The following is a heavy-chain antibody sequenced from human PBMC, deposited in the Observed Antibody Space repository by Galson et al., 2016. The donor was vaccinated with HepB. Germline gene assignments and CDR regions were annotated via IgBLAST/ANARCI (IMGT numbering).Heavy chain of an antibody. V-gene: IGHV4-31*03. CDR2: IYYSGYT. Sequence: TLSLTCTVSGGSISSGGFYWNWIRQPPGKGLEWIGYIYYSGYTYYNLSLKSRVTISVDTSKNHFSLKLNSVTAADTAIYYCARDREAYCGGDCYRKNWFDPWGQGTLVTVSS. CDR3: ARDREAYCGGDCYRKNWFDP. D-gene: IGHD2-21*02. J-gene: IGHJ5*02. CDR1: GGSISSGGFY.